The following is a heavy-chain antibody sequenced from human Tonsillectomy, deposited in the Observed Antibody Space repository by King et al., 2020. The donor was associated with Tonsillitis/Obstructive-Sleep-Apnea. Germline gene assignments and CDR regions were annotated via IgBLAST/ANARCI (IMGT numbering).Heavy chain of an antibody. CDR2: ISGSSSAI. CDR1: GFTFSSYS. D-gene: IGHD1-1*01. CDR3: ARDSDAGSYFDY. Sequence: VQLVESGGGLVQPGGSLRLSCAASGFTFSSYSMNWVRQAPGKGREWVSYISGSSSAIYYADSVKGRFTISRENGKNSLYLQMNSLRDEDTAVYYCARDSDAGSYFDYWGQGTLVTVSS. J-gene: IGHJ4*02. V-gene: IGHV3-48*02.